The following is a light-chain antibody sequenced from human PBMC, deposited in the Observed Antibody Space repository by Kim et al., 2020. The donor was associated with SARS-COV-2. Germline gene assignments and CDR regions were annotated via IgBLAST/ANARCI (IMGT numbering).Light chain of an antibody. CDR3: AAWDDSLNVV. Sequence: PGQRVTISCSGSSSNIGSNTVNWYQQLPGTAPKLLIYSNNQRPSGVPYRFSGSKSGTSASLAISGLQSEDEADYYCAAWDDSLNVVFGGGTKLTVL. CDR2: SNN. CDR1: SSNIGSNT. J-gene: IGLJ2*01. V-gene: IGLV1-44*01.